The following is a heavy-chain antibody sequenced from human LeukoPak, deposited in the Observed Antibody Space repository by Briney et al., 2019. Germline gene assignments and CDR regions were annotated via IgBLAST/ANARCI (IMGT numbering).Heavy chain of an antibody. J-gene: IGHJ3*02. CDR2: ISGSSIYI. D-gene: IGHD3-9*01. CDR3: ARDIPMGSLDWYANPFDI. Sequence: GGSLRLSCAASGFTFSGYTMNWVRQAPGKGLEWVSSISGSSIYIYYADSVKGRFTISRDNAKNSLYLQMNSLRAEDTAVYYCARDIPMGSLDWYANPFDIWGQGTMVTVSS. V-gene: IGHV3-21*01. CDR1: GFTFSGYT.